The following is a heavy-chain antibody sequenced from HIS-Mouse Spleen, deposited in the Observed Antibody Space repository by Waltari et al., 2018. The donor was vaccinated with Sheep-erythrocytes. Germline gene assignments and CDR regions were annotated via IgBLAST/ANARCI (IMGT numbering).Heavy chain of an antibody. J-gene: IGHJ4*02. CDR1: GGTFSSYA. Sequence: QVQLVQSGAEVKKPGSSVKVSCKASGGTFSSYAISWVRQAPGQGLGWMGRITPFLGIANYAQKFQGRVTITADKSTSTAYMELSSLRSEDTAVYYCAQTGATTPHFDYWGQGTLVTVSS. V-gene: IGHV1-69*04. CDR2: ITPFLGIA. CDR3: AQTGATTPHFDY. D-gene: IGHD1-26*01.